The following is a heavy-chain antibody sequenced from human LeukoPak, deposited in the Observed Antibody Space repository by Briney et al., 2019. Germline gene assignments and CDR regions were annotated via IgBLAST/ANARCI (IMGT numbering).Heavy chain of an antibody. V-gene: IGHV3-66*02. CDR1: GFTVTNNY. CDR3: AKGVIQLPHFYYYYGMDV. Sequence: GGSLRLSCAASGFTVTNNYMSWVRQAPGKGLEWVSVIYAGGTTSYADSVKGRFTISRDNSKNTLYLQMNSLRAEDTAVYYCAKGVIQLPHFYYYYGMDVWGQGTTVTVSS. CDR2: IYAGGTT. J-gene: IGHJ6*02. D-gene: IGHD5-18*01.